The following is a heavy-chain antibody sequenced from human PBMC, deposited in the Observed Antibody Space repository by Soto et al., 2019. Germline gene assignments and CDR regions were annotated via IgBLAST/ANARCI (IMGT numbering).Heavy chain of an antibody. CDR2: IVVGSGNT. D-gene: IGHD6-13*01. CDR3: AAEIAAAGPFDY. V-gene: IGHV1-58*01. Sequence: SVKVSCKASGFTFTSSAVQWVRQARGQRLEWIGWIVVGSGNTNYAQKFQERVTITRDMSTSTADMELSSLRSEDTAVYYCAAEIAAAGPFDYWGQGTLVTVSS. CDR1: GFTFTSSA. J-gene: IGHJ4*02.